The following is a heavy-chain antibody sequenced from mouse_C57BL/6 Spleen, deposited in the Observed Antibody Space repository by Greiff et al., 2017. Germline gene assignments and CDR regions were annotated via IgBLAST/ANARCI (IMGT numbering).Heavy chain of an antibody. CDR3: AREAGAYAMDD. J-gene: IGHJ4*01. Sequence: EVQVVESGGGLVQSGRSLRLSCATSGFTFSDFYMEWVRQAPGKGLEWIGASRHKANDYTTKYSASVKGRFIVSRDTSPSILYLQTDALGAEDIAISCCAREAGAYAMDDWGQGTSVTVSS. CDR2: SRHKANDYTT. V-gene: IGHV7-1*01. CDR1: GFTFSDFY.